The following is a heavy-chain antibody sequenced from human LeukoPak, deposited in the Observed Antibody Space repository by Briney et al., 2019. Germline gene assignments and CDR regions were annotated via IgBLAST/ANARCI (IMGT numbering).Heavy chain of an antibody. Sequence: GASMTVSCKASGYTFTGYYMHWVRQAPGQGLEWMGGINPNSGGTNYAQKFQGRVTMTRDTSISTAYMELSRLRSEDTAVYYCARAPTVTNYYYYYMDVWGKGTTVTVSS. CDR1: GYTFTGYY. CDR2: INPNSGGT. D-gene: IGHD4-17*01. CDR3: ARAPTVTNYYYYYMDV. V-gene: IGHV1-2*02. J-gene: IGHJ6*03.